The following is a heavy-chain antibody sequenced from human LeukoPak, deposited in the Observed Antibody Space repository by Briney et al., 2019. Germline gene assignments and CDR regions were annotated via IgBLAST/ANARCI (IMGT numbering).Heavy chain of an antibody. V-gene: IGHV3-30*02. CDR2: IRFDGSNQ. Sequence: PGGSLRLSCVASGFTFSRYGMHWVRQAPGKGLEWVAFIRFDGSNQYYADSVKGRFAISRDNSRNTVSLQMSDLRIEDMALYYCAKRTDFGDPWDYMDHWGQGTLVTVSP. CDR1: GFTFSRYG. J-gene: IGHJ4*02. CDR3: AKRTDFGDPWDYMDH. D-gene: IGHD1-26*01.